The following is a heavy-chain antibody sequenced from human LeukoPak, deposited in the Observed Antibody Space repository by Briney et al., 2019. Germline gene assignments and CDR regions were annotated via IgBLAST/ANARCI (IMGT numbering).Heavy chain of an antibody. CDR1: GFTFSSYD. Sequence: GGTLRLSCAASGFTFSSYDMSWVRQAPGKGLEWVSSVTSSGGRTFYADSVKGRFTISRDNSKNTLYLQMNSLGAEDTAIYYCAKDGFVPPPHSSSSGRPYYFDYWGQGTLVTVSS. J-gene: IGHJ4*02. CDR2: VTSSGGRT. CDR3: AKDGFVPPPHSSSSGRPYYFDY. V-gene: IGHV3-23*01. D-gene: IGHD6-13*01.